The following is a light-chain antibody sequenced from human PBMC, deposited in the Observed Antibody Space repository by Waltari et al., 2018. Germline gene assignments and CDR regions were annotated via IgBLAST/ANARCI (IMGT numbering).Light chain of an antibody. CDR1: TRDVGGSTY. Sequence: QSALPQPASVSGSSGPSITISCTGTTRDVGGSTYVSWYQQHPGKAPNLMIYDVSNRPSGVSNRFSGSKSGNTASLTISGLQAEDEADYYCSSYTSSSKVFGGGTKLTVL. V-gene: IGLV2-14*03. CDR3: SSYTSSSKV. CDR2: DVS. J-gene: IGLJ2*01.